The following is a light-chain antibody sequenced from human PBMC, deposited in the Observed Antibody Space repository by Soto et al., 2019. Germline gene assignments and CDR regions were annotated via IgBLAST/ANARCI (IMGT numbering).Light chain of an antibody. CDR3: QQYYTYWHM. CDR1: QSISDY. J-gene: IGKJ1*01. CDR2: DAS. V-gene: IGKV1-5*01. Sequence: DLQMTQSPSTLSASVGDRVIITCRASQSISDYLAWYQQKPGKAPKLLIYDASNLESGVPSTFSGSGSGTEFTLTISSLQPDDFATYYCQQYYTYWHMFGQGTRVEIK.